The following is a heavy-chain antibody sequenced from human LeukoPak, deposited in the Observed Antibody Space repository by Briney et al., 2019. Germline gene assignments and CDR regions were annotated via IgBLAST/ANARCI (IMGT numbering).Heavy chain of an antibody. CDR2: INTDGSTT. CDR1: GFTFSNYW. D-gene: IGHD2-8*02. V-gene: IGHV3-74*01. J-gene: IGHJ4*02. CDR3: ARVSTGKYYFDS. Sequence: PGGSLRLSCAVSGFTFSNYWMHWVRQAPGKGLVWVTRINTDGSTTSYADSVEGRFTISRDNAKNTLYLQMNSLRAEDTAVYYCARVSTGKYYFDSWGQGTLVTVSS.